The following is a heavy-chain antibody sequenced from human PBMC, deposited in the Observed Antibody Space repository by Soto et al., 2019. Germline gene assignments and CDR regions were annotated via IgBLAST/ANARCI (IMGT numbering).Heavy chain of an antibody. CDR3: ATTRFPYRSSWYKYDCHGMDV. V-gene: IGHV4-31*03. J-gene: IGHJ6*02. CDR2: IHYSGNT. D-gene: IGHD6-13*01. CDR1: GDSITSSSFY. Sequence: SETLSLTCTVSGDSITSSSFYWSWIRHHPGKGLEWLGYIHYSGNTRYNPSLRSRLSMSVDTSKSQFSLTLTSLTAADTAVYFCATTRFPYRSSWYKYDCHGMDVWGQGTTVTVSS.